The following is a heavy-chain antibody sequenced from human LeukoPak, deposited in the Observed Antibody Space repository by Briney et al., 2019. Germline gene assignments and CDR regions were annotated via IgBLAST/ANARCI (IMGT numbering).Heavy chain of an antibody. CDR1: GGSISSYY. Sequence: PSETLSLTCTVSGGSISSYYWSWIRQPAGKGLEWIGRIYTSGSTNYNPSLKSRVTMSVDTSKNQFSLKLSSVTAADTAVYYCASISYDFWSGYSAGFDYWGQGTLVTVSS. CDR2: IYTSGST. J-gene: IGHJ4*02. D-gene: IGHD3-3*01. CDR3: ASISYDFWSGYSAGFDY. V-gene: IGHV4-4*07.